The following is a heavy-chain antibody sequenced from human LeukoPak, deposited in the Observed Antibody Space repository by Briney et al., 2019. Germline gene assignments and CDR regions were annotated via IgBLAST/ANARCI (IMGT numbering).Heavy chain of an antibody. Sequence: SETLSLTCAVYGGSFSGYYWSWIRQPPGKGLEWIGEINHSGSTNYNPSLKSRVTISVDTPKNQFSLKLSSVTAADTAVYYCARGSFITMVRGVIIIAHYFDYWGQGTLVTVSS. D-gene: IGHD3-10*01. CDR2: INHSGST. CDR3: ARGSFITMVRGVIIIAHYFDY. V-gene: IGHV4-34*01. J-gene: IGHJ4*02. CDR1: GGSFSGYY.